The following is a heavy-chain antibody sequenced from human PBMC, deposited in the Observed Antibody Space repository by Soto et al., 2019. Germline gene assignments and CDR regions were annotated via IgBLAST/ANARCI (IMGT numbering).Heavy chain of an antibody. CDR1: GVTFSSYA. D-gene: IGHD6-19*01. J-gene: IGHJ6*02. CDR2: ISYEGNNE. CDR3: ARDAGQWLPPDYYYGVDV. Sequence: SGGYLRLSCVASGVTFSSYAVHWVRQAPGKGLEWVAAISYEGNNENYADSVKGRFTISRDDSKNALYLHMNSLRVEDTAVYYCARDAGQWLPPDYYYGVDVWGQGTTVTVSS. V-gene: IGHV3-30-3*01.